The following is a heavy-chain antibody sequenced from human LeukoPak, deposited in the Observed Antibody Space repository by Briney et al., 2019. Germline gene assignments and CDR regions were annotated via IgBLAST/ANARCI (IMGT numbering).Heavy chain of an antibody. CDR3: ARDAGGRTQREGWFDP. CDR2: ISSGGMCI. V-gene: IGHV3-21*01. J-gene: IGHJ5*02. D-gene: IGHD1-26*01. CDR1: GFTFSSYS. Sequence: PGRSLRLSCAASGFTFSSYSMNWVRQAPGKGLEWVSSISSGGMCIYYAGSLKGRFTISRDNAKNSLYLQMKSLRVEDTAVYYCARDAGGRTQREGWFDPWGQGTLVTVSS.